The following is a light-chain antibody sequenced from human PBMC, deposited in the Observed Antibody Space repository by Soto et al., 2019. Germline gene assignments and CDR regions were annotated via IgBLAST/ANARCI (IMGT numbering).Light chain of an antibody. V-gene: IGKV1-39*01. J-gene: IGKJ2*01. CDR2: GAY. CDR1: QGINTD. CDR3: QQSYSSPYT. Sequence: DIQMTQSPSSLSASVRDRVTMTCRASQGINTDCNWYQQKPGKPPRLLIYGAYKLQSGVPSRFSGRGYGTDFTLNIKGLQPEDFATYFCQQSYSSPYTFGQGTKLEIK.